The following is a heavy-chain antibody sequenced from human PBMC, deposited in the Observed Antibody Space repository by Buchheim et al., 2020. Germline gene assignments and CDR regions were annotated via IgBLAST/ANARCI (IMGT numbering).Heavy chain of an antibody. CDR2: IYNSGST. CDR1: GASISSGAYH. Sequence: QVQLQESGPGLVKPSQTLSLTCAVSGASISSGAYHWSWIRQPPGKGLEWIGYIYNSGSTHYNPSLKSRVTILVDTSMNEFSLKLSSVTVADTAVYYCARGRKQDIVVVPAANNWFDPWGQGTL. D-gene: IGHD2-2*01. V-gene: IGHV4-31*11. CDR3: ARGRKQDIVVVPAANNWFDP. J-gene: IGHJ5*02.